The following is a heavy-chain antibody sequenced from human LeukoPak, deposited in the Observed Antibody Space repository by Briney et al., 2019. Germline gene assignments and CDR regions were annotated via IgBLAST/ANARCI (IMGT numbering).Heavy chain of an antibody. D-gene: IGHD6-6*01. J-gene: IGHJ4*02. V-gene: IGHV4-34*01. CDR1: GGSFSGYY. Sequence: SETLSLTCAVYGGSFSGYYWSWIRQPPGKGLEWIGEINHSGGTNYNPSLKSRVTISVDTSKNQFSLRLSSVTAADTAVYYCAREISPADSSSAFDYWGQGTLVTVSS. CDR3: AREISPADSSSAFDY. CDR2: INHSGGT.